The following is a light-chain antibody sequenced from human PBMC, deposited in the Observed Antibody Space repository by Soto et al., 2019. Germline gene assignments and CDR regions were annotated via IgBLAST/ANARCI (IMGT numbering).Light chain of an antibody. Sequence: VLWESTGTMAWRPGERAMLPCRVRQSLTSLYLAWHQQNPGPAPTLLIYAASSSATGIPARFSGSGSGTDFTLTISSLQPEDFAAYYCQHYGSSPFTFGQGTRLEI. CDR2: AAS. CDR3: QHYGSSPFT. V-gene: IGKV3-20*01. CDR1: QSLTSLY. J-gene: IGKJ5*01.